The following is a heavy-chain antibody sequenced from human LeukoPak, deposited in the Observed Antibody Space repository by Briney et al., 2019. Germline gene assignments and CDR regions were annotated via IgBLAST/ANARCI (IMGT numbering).Heavy chain of an antibody. J-gene: IGHJ3*02. V-gene: IGHV3-23*01. D-gene: IGHD5-24*01. CDR2: ISGSGGST. Sequence: GGSLRLSCAASGFTFSSYAMSWVRQAPGKGLEWVSAISGSGGSTYYADSVKGRFTISRDTSKNTLYLQMNSLRAEDTAVYYCAKGTERWLQVGAFDIWGQGTMVTVSS. CDR1: GFTFSSYA. CDR3: AKGTERWLQVGAFDI.